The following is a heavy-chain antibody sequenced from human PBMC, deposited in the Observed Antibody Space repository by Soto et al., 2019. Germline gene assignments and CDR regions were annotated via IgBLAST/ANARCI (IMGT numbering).Heavy chain of an antibody. V-gene: IGHV3-33*01. CDR1: GFTFSSYG. CDR3: ARERVDGSGWYYAFDI. J-gene: IGHJ3*02. CDR2: IWYDGSNK. D-gene: IGHD6-19*01. Sequence: QVQLVESGGGVVQPGRSLRLSCAASGFTFSSYGMHWVRQAPGKGLEWVAVIWYDGSNKYYADSVKGRFTISRDNSKNTLYLQMNRLRAEDTAVYYCARERVDGSGWYYAFDIWGQGTMVTVSS.